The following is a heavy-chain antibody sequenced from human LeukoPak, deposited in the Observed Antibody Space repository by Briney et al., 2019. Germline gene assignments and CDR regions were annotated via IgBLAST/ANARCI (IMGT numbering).Heavy chain of an antibody. CDR3: ARDSRLRYFDWLPLDY. CDR2: ISAYNGNT. V-gene: IGHV1-18*04. J-gene: IGHJ4*02. Sequence: ASVKVSCKASGYTFTSYGISWVRQAPGQGLEWMGWISAYNGNTNYAQKLQGRVTMTTDTSTSTAYMELRSLRSDDTAVYYCARDSRLRYFDWLPLDYWGQGTLATVSS. D-gene: IGHD3-9*01. CDR1: GYTFTSYG.